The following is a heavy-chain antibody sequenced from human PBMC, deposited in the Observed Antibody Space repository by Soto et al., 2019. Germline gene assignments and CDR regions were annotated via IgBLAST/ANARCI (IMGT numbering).Heavy chain of an antibody. V-gene: IGHV1-18*01. CDR1: GFRFSNYG. J-gene: IGHJ4*02. CDR2: IRPHNDDT. CDR3: ARKGTGHPFDS. Sequence: QVQLVQSGAEVKKPGASVKVSCETSGFRFSNYGFGWVQQAPGQGLEWMGWIRPHNDDTHYAQKFQGRVTMTTDTGTGTAYMELRSLRSDDTAMYYCARKGTGHPFDSWGQGTLVTVSS. D-gene: IGHD3-9*01.